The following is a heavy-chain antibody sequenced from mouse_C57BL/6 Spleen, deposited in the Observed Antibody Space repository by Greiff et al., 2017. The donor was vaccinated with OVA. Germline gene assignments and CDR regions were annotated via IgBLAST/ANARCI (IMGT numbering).Heavy chain of an antibody. V-gene: IGHV1-64*01. CDR3: AKGLRKFAY. J-gene: IGHJ3*01. CDR2: IHPNSGST. CDR1: GYTFTSYW. Sequence: QVQLQQPGAELVKPGASVKLSCKASGYTFTSYWMHWVKQRPGQGLEWIGMIHPNSGSTNYYEKFKSKATLTVDKSSSTAYMQLSSLTSEDSAVYYCAKGLRKFAYWGQGTLVTVSA. D-gene: IGHD1-1*01.